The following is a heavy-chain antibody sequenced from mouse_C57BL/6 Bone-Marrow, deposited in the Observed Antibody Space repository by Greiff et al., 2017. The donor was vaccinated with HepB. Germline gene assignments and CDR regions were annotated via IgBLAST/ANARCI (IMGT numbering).Heavy chain of an antibody. D-gene: IGHD2-2*01. CDR1: GFTFSSYA. J-gene: IGHJ3*01. CDR2: ISDGGSYT. V-gene: IGHV5-4*01. Sequence: DVQLKESGGGLVKPGGSLKLSCAASGFTFSSYAMSWVRQTPEERLEWVATISDGGSYTYYPDNVKGRFTISRDNAKNNLYLQMSHLKSEDTAMYYCAREGTMVTTEAWFAYWGQGTLVTVSA. CDR3: AREGTMVTTEAWFAY.